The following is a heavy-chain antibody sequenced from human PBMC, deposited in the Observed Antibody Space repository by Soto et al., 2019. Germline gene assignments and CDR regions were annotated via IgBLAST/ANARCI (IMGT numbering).Heavy chain of an antibody. CDR3: SRAKSSGWKINWFDP. Sequence: GGSLRLSCTASGFTFGDYAMSWFRQAPGKGLEWVGFIRSKAYGGTTEYAASVKGRFTISRDDSKSIAYLQMNSLKTEDTAVYYCSRAKSSGWKINWFDPWGQGTLVTVSS. CDR2: IRSKAYGGTT. V-gene: IGHV3-49*03. CDR1: GFTFGDYA. J-gene: IGHJ5*02. D-gene: IGHD6-19*01.